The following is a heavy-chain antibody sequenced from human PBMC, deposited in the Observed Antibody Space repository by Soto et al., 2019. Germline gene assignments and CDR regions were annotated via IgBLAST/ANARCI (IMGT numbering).Heavy chain of an antibody. D-gene: IGHD3-10*01. CDR1: GASLRSGSYY. CDR3: SYGSSFDY. V-gene: IGHV4-61*01. Sequence: QVQLQESGPGLVKPSETLSLICTVSGASLRSGSYYWSWIRQPPGKGLEWIGYISHSGRTNYDPSPKSRLTMSVDTSQNQFSLQLNSVTAADPAVYYCSYGSSFDYWGQGTLVTVSS. J-gene: IGHJ4*02. CDR2: ISHSGRT.